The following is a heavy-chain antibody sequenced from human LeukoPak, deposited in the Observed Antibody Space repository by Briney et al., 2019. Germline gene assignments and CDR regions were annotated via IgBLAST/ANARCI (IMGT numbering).Heavy chain of an antibody. CDR3: AKVHYYGSGDLDY. D-gene: IGHD3-10*01. Sequence: GGSLRLSCAASGFTFSSYAITWVRQAPGKGLEGVSVISGSGGSTYYADSVKGRFTISRDNSKNTLYLQMNSLRAEDTAIYYCAKVHYYGSGDLDYWGQGTLVTVSS. CDR2: ISGSGGST. V-gene: IGHV3-23*01. CDR1: GFTFSSYA. J-gene: IGHJ4*02.